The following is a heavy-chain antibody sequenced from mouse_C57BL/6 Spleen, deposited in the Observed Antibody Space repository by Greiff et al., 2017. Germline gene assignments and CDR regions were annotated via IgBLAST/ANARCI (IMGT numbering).Heavy chain of an antibody. CDR3: AKLGLAMDY. J-gene: IGHJ4*01. D-gene: IGHD4-1*01. V-gene: IGHV3-6*01. CDR2: ISYDGNN. CDR1: GYSITSGYY. Sequence: ESGPGLVKPSQSLSLTCSVTGYSITSGYYWNWIRQFPGNKLEWMGYISYDGNNNYNPSLKNRISITRDTSKNQFFLKLNSVTTEDTATYYCAKLGLAMDYWGQGTSVTVSS.